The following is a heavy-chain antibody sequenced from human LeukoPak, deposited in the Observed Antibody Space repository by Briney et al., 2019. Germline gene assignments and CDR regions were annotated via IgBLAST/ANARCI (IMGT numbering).Heavy chain of an antibody. Sequence: GGSLRLSCEASGFTFSAYAMTWVRQAPGKGLEWVSSIGSDNKPHYSESVKGRFAISRDNSKSMLFLQLNSLRAEDTALYYCARRGGTYRNSWYSFDIWGQGTMVTVSS. CDR1: GFTFSAYA. CDR3: ARRGGTYRNSWYSFDI. CDR2: IGSDNKP. J-gene: IGHJ3*02. D-gene: IGHD6-13*01. V-gene: IGHV3-23*05.